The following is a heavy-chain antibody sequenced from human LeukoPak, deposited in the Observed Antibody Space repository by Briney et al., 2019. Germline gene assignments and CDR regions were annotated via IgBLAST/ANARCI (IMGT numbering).Heavy chain of an antibody. CDR3: ARTQSYGSGSYYKSPRYFDY. Sequence: SETLSLTCAVYGGSFSGYYWSRIRQPPGKGLEWIGEINHSGSTNYNPSLKSRVTISVDTSKNQFSLKLSSVTAADTAVYYCARTQSYGSGSYYKSPRYFDYWGQGTLVTVSS. V-gene: IGHV4-34*01. J-gene: IGHJ4*02. D-gene: IGHD3-10*01. CDR2: INHSGST. CDR1: GGSFSGYY.